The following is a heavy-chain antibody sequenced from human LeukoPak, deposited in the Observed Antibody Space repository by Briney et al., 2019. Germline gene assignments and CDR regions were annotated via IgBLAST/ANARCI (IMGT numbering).Heavy chain of an antibody. J-gene: IGHJ4*02. Sequence: SETLSLTCTVSGGSTSSTSYYWGWIRQPPGKGLEWIGSIYYSGSTYYNPSLKSRVTISVDTSKNQLSLKLSSVTAADTAVYYCARKCSGWEHFDYWGQGTLVTVSS. V-gene: IGHV4-39*07. CDR1: GGSTSSTSYY. CDR3: ARKCSGWEHFDY. D-gene: IGHD6-19*01. CDR2: IYYSGST.